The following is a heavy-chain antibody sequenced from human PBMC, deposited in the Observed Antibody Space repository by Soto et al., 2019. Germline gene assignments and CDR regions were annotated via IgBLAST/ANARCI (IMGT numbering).Heavy chain of an antibody. J-gene: IGHJ4*02. V-gene: IGHV1-2*02. CDR1: EYSFGDYY. Sequence: GASVKVSCKTSEYSFGDYYLHWVRQAPEQGLEWMGWINLNDGGTNSPRKFQGRLTMTRDKSITTVYMELSRLRSDDTAAYFCVRDAPSHQSIFDLWGPGTLVIVSS. CDR2: INLNDGGT. CDR3: VRDAPSHQSIFDL. D-gene: IGHD2-2*01.